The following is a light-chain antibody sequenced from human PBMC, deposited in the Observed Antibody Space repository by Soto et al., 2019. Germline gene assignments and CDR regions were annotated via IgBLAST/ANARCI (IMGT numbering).Light chain of an antibody. CDR1: QSISSW. V-gene: IGKV1-5*01. CDR3: QQYDSFSVT. CDR2: DSS. J-gene: IGKJ5*01. Sequence: DVQMTQCPSTLSASVGYRATITCRASQSISSWLAWYQQKPGRAPKLLIYDSSSLESGVPLRFSGSGSGTEFRLTISTLQPDPFATYYCQQYDSFSVTLGQGTRMEIK.